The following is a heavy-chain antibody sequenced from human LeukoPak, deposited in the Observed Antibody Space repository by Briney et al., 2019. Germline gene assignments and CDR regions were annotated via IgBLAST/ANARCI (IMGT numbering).Heavy chain of an antibody. J-gene: IGHJ4*02. CDR3: ARDKPVAAPYFDY. Sequence: GGSLRLSCAASGFTFSSYGMHWVRQAPGKGLEWVAVIWYDGSNKYYADSVKGRFTISRDNSKNTLYLQMNSLRAEDTAVYYCARDKPVAAPYFDYWGQGTLVTVSS. CDR2: IWYDGSNK. CDR1: GFTFSSYG. D-gene: IGHD6-19*01. V-gene: IGHV3-33*01.